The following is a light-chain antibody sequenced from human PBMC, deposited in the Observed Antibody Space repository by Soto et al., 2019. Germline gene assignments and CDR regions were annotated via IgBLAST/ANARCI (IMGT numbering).Light chain of an antibody. CDR3: QQYDNLPLT. Sequence: IQMTQSPSSLSASVGDRVTITCQASQDFSNYLNWYQQKPGKAPKLLIYDASNLETGVPSRFSGSGSGTDFTFTISSLQPEDIATYYCQQYDNLPLTFGGGTKVEIK. V-gene: IGKV1-33*01. J-gene: IGKJ4*01. CDR2: DAS. CDR1: QDFSNY.